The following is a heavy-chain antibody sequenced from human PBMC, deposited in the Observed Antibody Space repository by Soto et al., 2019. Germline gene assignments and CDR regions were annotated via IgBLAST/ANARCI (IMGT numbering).Heavy chain of an antibody. Sequence: SQTLSLTCAISGDSVSSNSAAWNWIRQSPSRGLEWLGRTYYRSKWYNDYAVSVKSRITINPDTSKNPFSLQTNSVTPEDTAVYYCARGIVPAAMVPPYYYYYYMDVWGKGTTVTVSS. D-gene: IGHD2-2*01. CDR3: ARGIVPAAMVPPYYYYYYMDV. J-gene: IGHJ6*03. CDR2: TYYRSKWYN. CDR1: GDSVSSNSAA. V-gene: IGHV6-1*01.